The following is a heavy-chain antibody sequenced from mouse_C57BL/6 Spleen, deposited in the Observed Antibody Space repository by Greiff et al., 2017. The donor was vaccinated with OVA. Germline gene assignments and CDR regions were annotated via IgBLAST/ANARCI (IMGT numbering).Heavy chain of an antibody. J-gene: IGHJ3*01. D-gene: IGHD4-1*01. CDR2: IDPETGGT. Sequence: QVQLQQSGAELVRPGASVTLSCKASGYTFTDYELHWVKQTPVHGLEWIGAIDPETGGTAYNQKFKGKAILTADKSSSTAYMELRSLTSEISAVYYCTRGKLAWFAYWGQGTLVTVSA. V-gene: IGHV1-15*01. CDR1: GYTFTDYE. CDR3: TRGKLAWFAY.